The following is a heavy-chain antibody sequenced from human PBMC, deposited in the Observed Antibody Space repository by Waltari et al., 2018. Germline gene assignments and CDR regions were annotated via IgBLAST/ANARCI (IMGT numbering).Heavy chain of an antibody. J-gene: IGHJ5*02. V-gene: IGHV3-7*01. Sequence: EVQLVESGGGLVQPGGSLRLSCAASGFTFSSYWMSWVRQAPGKGLEWVANIKQDGREDYSVESVKGRFTSSGDNAKNSLYLQMNSLRAEDTAVYYCARALQGNWFDPWGQGTLVTVSS. CDR2: IKQDGRED. CDR1: GFTFSSYW. CDR3: ARALQGNWFDP.